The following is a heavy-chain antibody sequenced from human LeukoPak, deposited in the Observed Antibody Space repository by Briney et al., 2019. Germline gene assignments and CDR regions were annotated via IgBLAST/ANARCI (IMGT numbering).Heavy chain of an antibody. J-gene: IGHJ4*02. CDR3: ARGDCSATSCYYFDN. Sequence: GGSLRLSRAPSGLRFSGHYMSWIRQAPGKGLEWISYISSTITTIYYADSVKGRFTFSRDNAKNSLYLQMSSLRAEDTAVYYCARGDCSATSCYYFDNWGQGTLVTVS. CDR2: ISSTITTI. D-gene: IGHD2-15*01. V-gene: IGHV3-11*04. CDR1: GLRFSGHY.